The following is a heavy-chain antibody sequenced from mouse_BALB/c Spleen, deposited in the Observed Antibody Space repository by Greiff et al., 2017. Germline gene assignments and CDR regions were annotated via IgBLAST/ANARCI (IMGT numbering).Heavy chain of an antibody. Sequence: EVQLVESGPELMKPGASVKISCKASGYSFTSYYMHWVKQSHGKSLEWIGYIDPFNGGTSYNQKFKGKATLTVDKSSSTAYMHLSSLTSEDSAVYYCAIYGNYRMDYWGQGTSVTVSS. J-gene: IGHJ4*01. CDR2: IDPFNGGT. CDR3: AIYGNYRMDY. V-gene: IGHV1S135*01. CDR1: GYSFTSYY. D-gene: IGHD2-1*01.